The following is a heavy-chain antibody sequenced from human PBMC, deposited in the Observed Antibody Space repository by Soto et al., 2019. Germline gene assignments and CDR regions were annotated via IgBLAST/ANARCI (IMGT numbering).Heavy chain of an antibody. V-gene: IGHV1-24*01. Sequence: ASVKVSCKVSGYTLTELSMHWVRQAPGKGLEWMGGFDPEDGETIYAQKFQGRVTMTEDTSTDTAYMELSSLRSEDTAVYYCATLNRSFYYYYMDVWGKGTTVTVSS. D-gene: IGHD3-16*02. CDR3: ATLNRSFYYYYMDV. CDR1: GYTLTELS. CDR2: FDPEDGET. J-gene: IGHJ6*03.